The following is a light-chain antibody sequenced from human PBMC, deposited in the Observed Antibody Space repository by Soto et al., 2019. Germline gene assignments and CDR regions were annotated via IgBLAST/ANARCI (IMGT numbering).Light chain of an antibody. CDR1: QGISSY. V-gene: IGKV1-8*01. CDR3: QKFNNYPLT. Sequence: AIRMTQSPSSLSASTGDRVTITCRASQGISSYLAWYQHKPGKAPRLLIDSASTLQSGVPSRFSGSRSGTEFTLTISSLQPEDIATYYCQKFNNYPLTFGPGTKVDI. J-gene: IGKJ3*01. CDR2: SAS.